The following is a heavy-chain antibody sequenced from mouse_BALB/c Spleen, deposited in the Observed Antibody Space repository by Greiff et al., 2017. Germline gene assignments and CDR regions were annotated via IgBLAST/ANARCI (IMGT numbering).Heavy chain of an antibody. V-gene: IGHV5-17*02. CDR1: GFTFSSFG. CDR3: ARVKIPLYAMDY. CDR2: ISSGSSTI. J-gene: IGHJ4*01. D-gene: IGHD1-3*01. Sequence: EVQRVESGGGLVQPGGSRKLSCAASGFTFSSFGMHWVRQAPEKGLEWVAYISSGSSTIYYADTVKVRFTISRDNPKNTLFLQMTSLRSEDTAMNYCARVKIPLYAMDYWGQGTSVTVSS.